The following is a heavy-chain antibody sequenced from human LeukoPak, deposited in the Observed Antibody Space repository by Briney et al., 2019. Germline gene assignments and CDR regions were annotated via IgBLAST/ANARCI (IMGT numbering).Heavy chain of an antibody. CDR3: ARGGWFGELLFDY. CDR2: INWNGGST. D-gene: IGHD3-10*01. V-gene: IGHV3-20*04. J-gene: IGHJ4*02. Sequence: PGGSLRPSCAASGFTFDDYGMSWVRQAPGKGLEWVSGINWNGGSTGYADSVKGRFTISRDNAKNSPYLQMNSLRAEDTALYYCARGGWFGELLFDYWDQGTLVTVSS. CDR1: GFTFDDYG.